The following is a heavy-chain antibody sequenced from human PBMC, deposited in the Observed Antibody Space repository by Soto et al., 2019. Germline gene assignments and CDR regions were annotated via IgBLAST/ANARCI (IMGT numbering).Heavy chain of an antibody. D-gene: IGHD3-16*02. V-gene: IGHV1-58*01. CDR1: GFTFTSSA. Sequence: SVKVSCKASGFTFTSSAVQWVRQARGQRLERIGWIVVGSGNTNYAQKFQERVTITRDMSTSTAYMELSSLRSEDTAVYYCAADEDYVWGSYRYTNFDYWGQGTLVTVSS. CDR2: IVVGSGNT. J-gene: IGHJ4*02. CDR3: AADEDYVWGSYRYTNFDY.